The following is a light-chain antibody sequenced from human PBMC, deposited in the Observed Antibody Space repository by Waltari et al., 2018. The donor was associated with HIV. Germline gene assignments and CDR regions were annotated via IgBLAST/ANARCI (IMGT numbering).Light chain of an antibody. Sequence: QSVVTQPPSASGTPGQRVTISCSGSSPNIGSNPVHWYQQLPGTAPKLLIYSNTQRPSGVPDRFSGSKPGTSASLAIGGLQSEDEADYYCAAWDDSLNGNVFGTGTKVTVL. CDR1: SPNIGSNP. J-gene: IGLJ1*01. CDR3: AAWDDSLNGNV. V-gene: IGLV1-44*01. CDR2: SNT.